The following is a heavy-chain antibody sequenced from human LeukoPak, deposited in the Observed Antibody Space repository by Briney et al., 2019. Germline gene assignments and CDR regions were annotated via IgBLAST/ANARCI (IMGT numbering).Heavy chain of an antibody. CDR2: ISSSSSTI. CDR3: ARYCISTSCYSDIGY. J-gene: IGHJ4*02. D-gene: IGHD2-2*02. CDR1: GFTFSSYS. Sequence: GGSLRLSCAASGFTFSSYSMNWVRQAPGKGLEWVSYISSSSSTIYYADSVKGRFTISRDNAENSLYQQMNSLRAEDTAVYYCARYCISTSCYSDIGYWGQGTLVTVSS. V-gene: IGHV3-48*01.